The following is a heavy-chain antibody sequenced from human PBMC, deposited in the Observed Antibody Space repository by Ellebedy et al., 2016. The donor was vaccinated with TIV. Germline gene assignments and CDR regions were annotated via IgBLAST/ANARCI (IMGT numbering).Heavy chain of an antibody. Sequence: ASVFTFSAYGMPWVRQAPGKGLEWVAFISSDGNTKYYADSVKGRLTISRDNSKNTLYLQMNSLRPEDTAVYYCAREVLPGRYCSGGTCYATRYYYFDHWGQGTLVTVCS. CDR1: VFTFSAYG. CDR2: ISSDGNTK. D-gene: IGHD2-15*01. CDR3: AREVLPGRYCSGGTCYATRYYYFDH. V-gene: IGHV3-30*03. J-gene: IGHJ4*02.